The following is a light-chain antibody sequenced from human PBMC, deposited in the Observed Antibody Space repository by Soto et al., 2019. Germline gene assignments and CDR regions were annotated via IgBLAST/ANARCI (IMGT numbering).Light chain of an antibody. Sequence: QSALTQPASVSVSPGQSITISCTGTSSDVGGHKYVSWYQQHPGKAPKLIIYDVSYRFSGVSNRFSGSKSGNTASLTISGLQAEDEADYHCSSYSSTSTLLFGTGTKVTVL. CDR3: SSYSSTSTLL. V-gene: IGLV2-14*01. J-gene: IGLJ1*01. CDR2: DVS. CDR1: SSDVGGHKY.